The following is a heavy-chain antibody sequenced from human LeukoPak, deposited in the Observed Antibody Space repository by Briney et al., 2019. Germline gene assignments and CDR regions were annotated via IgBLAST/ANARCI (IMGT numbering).Heavy chain of an antibody. CDR2: ISYDGSNK. CDR3: AKDLGVVVPAASY. V-gene: IGHV3-30*18. J-gene: IGHJ4*02. CDR1: GFTFSSYG. D-gene: IGHD2-2*01. Sequence: PGRSLRLSCAASGFTFSSYGMHWVRQAPGKGLEWVAVISYDGSNKYYADSVKGRFTIFRDNSKNTLYLQMNSLRAEDTAVYYCAKDLGVVVPAASYWGQGTLVTVSS.